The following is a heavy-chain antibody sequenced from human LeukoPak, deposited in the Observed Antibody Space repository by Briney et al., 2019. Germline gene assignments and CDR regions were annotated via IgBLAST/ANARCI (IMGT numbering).Heavy chain of an antibody. J-gene: IGHJ6*02. Sequence: GGSLRLSCSVAASGFSISHYAMNWVRQAPGKGLEWVSGLSTSGGATYYADSVKGRFPISRDTSKNTLYLQMNSLRAEDTAVYYCAKRGSYGSGRLYYCYGMDVWGQGTTVTVSS. CDR3: AKRGSYGSGRLYYCYGMDV. CDR2: LSTSGGAT. D-gene: IGHD3-10*01. CDR1: GFSISHYA. V-gene: IGHV3-23*01.